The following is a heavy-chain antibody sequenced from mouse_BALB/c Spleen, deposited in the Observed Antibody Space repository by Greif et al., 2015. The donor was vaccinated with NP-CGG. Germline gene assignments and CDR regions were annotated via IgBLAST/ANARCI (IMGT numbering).Heavy chain of an antibody. CDR3: AAGFAY. Sequence: EVKLVESGGGLVQPGGSLKLSCAASGFTFSSYGMSRVRQTPDKRLELVATINSNGGSTYYPDSVKGRSTISRDNAKNTLYLQMSSLKSEDTAMYYCAAGFAYWGQGTLVTVSA. CDR1: GFTFSSYG. J-gene: IGHJ3*01. V-gene: IGHV5-6-3*01. CDR2: INSNGGST.